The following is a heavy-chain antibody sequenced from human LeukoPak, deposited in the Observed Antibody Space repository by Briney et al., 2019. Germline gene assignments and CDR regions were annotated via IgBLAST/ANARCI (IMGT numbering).Heavy chain of an antibody. CDR3: AKAIYCGGDCYYYFDY. CDR1: GFTFSSYA. D-gene: IGHD2-21*02. CDR2: ISGSGGST. V-gene: IGHV3-23*01. J-gene: IGHJ4*02. Sequence: GGSLRLSCAASGFTFSSYAMSWVRQAPGKGLEWVSAISGSGGSTYYADSVKGRFTISRDNSKNTLYLQMNSLRAEDTAVYYCAKAIYCGGDCYYYFDYWGQGTLVTVSS.